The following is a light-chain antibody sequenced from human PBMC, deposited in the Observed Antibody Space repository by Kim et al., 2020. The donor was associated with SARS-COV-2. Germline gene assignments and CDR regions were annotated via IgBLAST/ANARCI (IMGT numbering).Light chain of an antibody. CDR3: SSYPSSSTYV. CDR2: EAS. Sequence: GQSVFMSWTGTSRDVGSYTRVSWYHQPPGTAPKIMIYEASNRPSGVPDRFPGSKSGNTASLTISGLQPEAAADYYCSSYPSSSTYVFGTGTKVTVL. J-gene: IGLJ1*01. V-gene: IGLV2-18*02. CDR1: SRDVGSYTR.